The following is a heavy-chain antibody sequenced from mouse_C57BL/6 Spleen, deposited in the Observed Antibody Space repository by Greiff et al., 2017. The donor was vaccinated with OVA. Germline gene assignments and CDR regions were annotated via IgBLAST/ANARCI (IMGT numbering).Heavy chain of an antibody. CDR1: GFTFSSYG. D-gene: IGHD1-1*01. J-gene: IGHJ4*01. V-gene: IGHV5-6*01. Sequence: EVHLVESGGDLVKPGGSLKLSCAASGFTFSSYGMSWVRQTPDKRLEWVATISSGGSYTYYPDSVKGRFTISRDNAKNTLYLQMSSLKSEDTAMYYCARLYGSSYHAMDYWGQGTSVTVSS. CDR2: ISSGGSYT. CDR3: ARLYGSSYHAMDY.